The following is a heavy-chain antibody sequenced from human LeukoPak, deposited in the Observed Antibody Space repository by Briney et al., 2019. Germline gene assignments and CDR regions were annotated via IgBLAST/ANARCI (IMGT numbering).Heavy chain of an antibody. Sequence: GGSLRLSCAASGLTFSSYSMNWVRQAPGKGLEWVSSISSSSSYIYYADSVKGRFTISRDNAKNSLYLQMNSLRAEDTAVYYCARGKPYGDYGGATFDYWGQGTLVTVSS. J-gene: IGHJ4*02. D-gene: IGHD4-17*01. CDR1: GLTFSSYS. CDR3: ARGKPYGDYGGATFDY. V-gene: IGHV3-21*01. CDR2: ISSSSSYI.